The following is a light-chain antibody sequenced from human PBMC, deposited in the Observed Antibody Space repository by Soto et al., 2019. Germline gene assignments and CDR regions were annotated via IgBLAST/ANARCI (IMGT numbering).Light chain of an antibody. V-gene: IGKV2-24*01. CDR1: QSLVHSNGNTY. CDR3: TQGTQSPYT. J-gene: IGKJ2*01. Sequence: DIVMTHTPLSSPVTLGQPASISCRSSQSLVHSNGNTYLSWLQQRPGQPPRLLVSEISNRFSGVPVRFSDRGAGEGFTVKISRVEAEGVGDYYCTQGTQSPYTFGQGTKLEIK. CDR2: EIS.